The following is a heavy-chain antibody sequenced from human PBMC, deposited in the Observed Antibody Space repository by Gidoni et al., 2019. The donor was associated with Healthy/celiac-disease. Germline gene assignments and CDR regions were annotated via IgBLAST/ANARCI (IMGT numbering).Heavy chain of an antibody. D-gene: IGHD1-1*01. V-gene: IGHV4-4*07. CDR3: AGGASVSQEHYFDY. J-gene: IGHJ4*02. CDR2: IYTSVST. Sequence: GLEWIVRIYTSVSTNYNPSLKSRVTIAVDTSTNKFSLKLSSVTAADPAVYSCAGGASVSQEHYFDYWGQGTLVTVSS.